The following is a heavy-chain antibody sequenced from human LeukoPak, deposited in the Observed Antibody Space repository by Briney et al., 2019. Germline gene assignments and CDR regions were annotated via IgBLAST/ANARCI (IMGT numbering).Heavy chain of an antibody. CDR3: AKAIGGTFYRNSYYYYGSDV. J-gene: IGHJ6*04. Sequence: GGPLRPSCPPFEFILVTNGIHGFRKPQAKGLGGLPVLSEEGSNKYYADSVKGRFTISRDNSKNTLYLQMNSLRVEDTAVYYCAKAIGGTFYRNSYYYYGSDVWGKGTTVTVSS. CDR1: EFILVTNG. CDR2: LSEEGSNK. D-gene: IGHD1-26*01. V-gene: IGHV3-30*18.